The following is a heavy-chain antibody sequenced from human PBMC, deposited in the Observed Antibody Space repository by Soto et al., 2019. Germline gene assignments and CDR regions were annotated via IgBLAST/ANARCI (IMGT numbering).Heavy chain of an antibody. CDR2: IIPMFDTP. CDR1: GGTFSSDS. D-gene: IGHD2-15*01. V-gene: IGHV1-69*13. J-gene: IGHJ4*02. Sequence: SVKVSCKASGGTFSSDSFSWVRQAPGQGLEWMGGIIPMFDTPIHAQKFQDRVTITADESTSTAYMQLSSPRSGDTAVYYCARSGGLDRDFNYWGQGSLVTVSS. CDR3: ARSGGLDRDFNY.